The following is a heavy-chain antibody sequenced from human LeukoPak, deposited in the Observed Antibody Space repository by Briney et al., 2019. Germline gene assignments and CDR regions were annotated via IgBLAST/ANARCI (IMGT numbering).Heavy chain of an antibody. D-gene: IGHD5-18*01. CDR1: GSSISSTRSF. Sequence: SETLSLTCTVSGSSISSTRSFWAWIRQSPGTGLEWIGSIYYNGSTYYTPSLKSRVTISVDTSKNQFSLHLGSVTAADSGVYYCARHGDDTYGYVPDYWGQRTLVTVSS. CDR2: IYYNGST. J-gene: IGHJ4*02. CDR3: ARHGDDTYGYVPDY. V-gene: IGHV4-39*01.